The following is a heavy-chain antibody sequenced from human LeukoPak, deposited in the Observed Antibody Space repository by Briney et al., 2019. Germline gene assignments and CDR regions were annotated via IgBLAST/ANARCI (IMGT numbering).Heavy chain of an antibody. D-gene: IGHD3-22*01. CDR3: AKGVITMIVVVIRRIHFQH. Sequence: PGGSLRLSCAASGFTVSSYVMNWVRQAPGKGLEWVSAIRGSGGSTYYADSVKGRFTISRDNSKNALYLQMNSLRAEDTAVYYCAKGVITMIVVVIRRIHFQHWGQGTLVTVSS. J-gene: IGHJ1*01. CDR2: IRGSGGST. CDR1: GFTVSSYV. V-gene: IGHV3-23*01.